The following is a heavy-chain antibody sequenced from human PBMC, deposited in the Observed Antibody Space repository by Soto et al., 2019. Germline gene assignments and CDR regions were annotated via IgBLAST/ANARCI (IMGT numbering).Heavy chain of an antibody. Sequence: EVQLVESGGGLVQPGRSLRLSCTASGFTFDDYAMSWFRQAPGQGLEWVALIRNKAFGGTTEYAASVRGRFTISADDSKSIAHRQMSGLRTEDTGVYYCTKEGCSGASFYVGGFVFWGQGTLVTVSS. CDR1: GFTFDDYA. D-gene: IGHD6-19*01. J-gene: IGHJ4*02. CDR3: TKEGCSGASFYVGGFVF. CDR2: IRNKAFGGTT. V-gene: IGHV3-49*03.